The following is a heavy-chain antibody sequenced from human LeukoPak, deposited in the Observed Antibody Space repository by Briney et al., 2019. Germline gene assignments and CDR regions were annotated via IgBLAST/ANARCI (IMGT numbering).Heavy chain of an antibody. J-gene: IGHJ4*02. CDR2: INPNSGGT. V-gene: IGHV1-2*02. CDR1: GYTFTGCY. Sequence: ASVKVSCKASGYTFTGCYMHWVRQAPGQGLEWMGWINPNSGGTNYAQKFQGRVTMTRDTPISTAYMELSRLRSDDTAVYYCARDAEYYYDSSGYSLEPTDYWGQGTLVTVSS. D-gene: IGHD3-22*01. CDR3: ARDAEYYYDSSGYSLEPTDY.